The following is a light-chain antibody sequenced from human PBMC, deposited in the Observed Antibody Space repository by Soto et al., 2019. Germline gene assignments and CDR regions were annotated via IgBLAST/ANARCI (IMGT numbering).Light chain of an antibody. CDR1: QRLSSN. Sequence: EIVMTQSPATLSVSPGERATLSCRASQRLSSNLAWYQQKPGQAPRLLIYDASTRATGIPARFSGSGSGTEFTLTISSLQSEDFAVYYCQQYKKWPRTFGHGTKVDIK. J-gene: IGKJ1*01. CDR2: DAS. V-gene: IGKV3-15*01. CDR3: QQYKKWPRT.